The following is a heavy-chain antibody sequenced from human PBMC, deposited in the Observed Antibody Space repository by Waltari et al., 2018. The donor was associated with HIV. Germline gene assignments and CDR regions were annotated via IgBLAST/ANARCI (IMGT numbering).Heavy chain of an antibody. Sequence: EVYLVESGGGWVEPGESLRLSCASSGFPFTNAWMNWVRRAPGKGLEWIGLIKSKSDGGTIHYATPVKGRFTISRDDSQSMFYLQMTSLTAEDTAVYYGLTHYYDRGFWGQGTLVTVSS. D-gene: IGHD3-22*01. CDR3: LTHYYDRGF. CDR2: IKSKSDGGTI. J-gene: IGHJ4*02. CDR1: GFPFTNAW. V-gene: IGHV3-15*06.